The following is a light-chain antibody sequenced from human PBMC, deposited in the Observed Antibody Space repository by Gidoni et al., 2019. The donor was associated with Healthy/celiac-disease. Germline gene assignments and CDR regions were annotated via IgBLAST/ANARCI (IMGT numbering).Light chain of an antibody. V-gene: IGKV1-39*01. J-gene: IGKJ2*01. CDR1: QSISSY. CDR2: AAS. CDR3: QQSYSTPPT. Sequence: DIKMTQSPSSLSASVGDRVTITCRASQSISSYLHWYQQKPGKAPKLLIYAASSLQSGVPSRFSGSGAGTDFTLTIISLQPLDFATYYCQQSYSTPPTFGQGTKLEIK.